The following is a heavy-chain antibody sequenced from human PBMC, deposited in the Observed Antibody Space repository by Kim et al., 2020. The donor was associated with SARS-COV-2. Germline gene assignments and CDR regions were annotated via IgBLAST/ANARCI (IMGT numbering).Heavy chain of an antibody. CDR2: ISAYNGNT. V-gene: IGHV1-18*01. D-gene: IGHD2-15*01. CDR1: GYTFTSYG. Sequence: ASVKVSCKASGYTFTSYGISWVRQAPGQGLEWMGWISAYNGNTNYAQKLQGRVTMTTDTSTSTAYMELRSLRSDDTAVYYCARDSSWLIATQDNWFDPWGQGTLVTVSS. CDR3: ARDSSWLIATQDNWFDP. J-gene: IGHJ5*02.